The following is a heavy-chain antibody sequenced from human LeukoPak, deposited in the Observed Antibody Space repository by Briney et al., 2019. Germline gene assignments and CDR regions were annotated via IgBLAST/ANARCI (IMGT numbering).Heavy chain of an antibody. CDR2: INHSGST. D-gene: IGHD3-22*01. CDR3: ARGFDGSGYYYGY. J-gene: IGHJ4*02. CDR1: GGSFSGYY. Sequence: PSETLFLTCAVYGGSFSGYYWSWIRQPPGKGLEWIGEINHSGSTNYNPSLKSRVTISVDTSKNQFSLKLSSVTAADTAVYYCARGFDGSGYYYGYWGQGTLVTVSS. V-gene: IGHV4-34*01.